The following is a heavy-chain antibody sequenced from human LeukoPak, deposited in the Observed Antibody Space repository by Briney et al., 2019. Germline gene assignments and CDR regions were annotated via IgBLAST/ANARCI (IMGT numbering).Heavy chain of an antibody. CDR3: AKEGSYYDSSGYYDY. CDR1: GFTFSSYE. J-gene: IGHJ4*02. Sequence: GGSLRLSRAASGFTFSSYEMNWVRQAPGKGLEWVSYISSSGSTIYYADSVRGRFTISRDNAKNSLYLQMNSLRAEDTAVYYCAKEGSYYDSSGYYDYWGQGTLVTVSS. D-gene: IGHD3-22*01. CDR2: ISSSGSTI. V-gene: IGHV3-48*03.